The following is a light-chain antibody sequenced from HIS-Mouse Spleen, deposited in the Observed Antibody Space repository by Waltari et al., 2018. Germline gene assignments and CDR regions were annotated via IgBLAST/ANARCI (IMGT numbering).Light chain of an antibody. V-gene: IGLV3-10*01. CDR1: ALPKKY. J-gene: IGLJ2*01. CDR2: EDS. CDR3: YSTDSSGNHRV. Sequence: SYELTQPPSVSVSPGQTARITCSGVALPKKYAYWYQQKSGQAPVLVIYEDSKRTSGIPERFSGSSSGTMATLTISGAQVEDEADYYCYSTDSSGNHRVFGGGTKLTVL.